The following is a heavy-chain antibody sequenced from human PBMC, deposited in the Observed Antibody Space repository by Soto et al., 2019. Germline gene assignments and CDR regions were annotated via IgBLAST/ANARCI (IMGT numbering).Heavy chain of an antibody. J-gene: IGHJ4*02. D-gene: IGHD3-3*01. CDR2: IIPIFGTA. Sequence: GASVKVSCKASGGTFSSYAISWVRQAPGQGLEWMGGIIPIFGTANYAQKFQGRVTITADESTSTAYMELSSLRSEDTAVYYCASNQQPYTIFGVVITYYFDYWGQGTLVTVSS. CDR3: ASNQQPYTIFGVVITYYFDY. CDR1: GGTFSSYA. V-gene: IGHV1-69*13.